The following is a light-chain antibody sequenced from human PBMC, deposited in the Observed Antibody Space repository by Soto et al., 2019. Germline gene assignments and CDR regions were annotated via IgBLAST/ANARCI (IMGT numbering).Light chain of an antibody. CDR1: TXNIGSNY. Sequence: QSALTRPPSASGTPGQGVTISCSGSTXNIGSNYVYWYQQLPGTAPKLLIYRNNQRPSGVPDRFSGSKSGTSASLAISGLRSDDEADYFCATWDDSLNGFYVFGTGTKVTVL. V-gene: IGLV1-47*01. CDR2: RNN. J-gene: IGLJ1*01. CDR3: ATWDDSLNGFYV.